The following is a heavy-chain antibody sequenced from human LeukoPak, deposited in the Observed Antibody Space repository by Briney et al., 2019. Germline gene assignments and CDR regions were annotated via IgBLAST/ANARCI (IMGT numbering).Heavy chain of an antibody. CDR3: ARGYCSSTTCYKSWFDP. CDR1: GFTFSSYW. CDR2: INQDGSEK. V-gene: IGHV3-7*01. D-gene: IGHD2-2*01. J-gene: IGHJ5*02. Sequence: PGGPLRLSCAASGFTFSSYWMSWARQAPGKGLEWVVNINQDGSEKDYVDSVKGRFTISRDNAKNSLYLQMNSLRAEDTAVYYCARGYCSSTTCYKSWFDPWGQGTLVTVSS.